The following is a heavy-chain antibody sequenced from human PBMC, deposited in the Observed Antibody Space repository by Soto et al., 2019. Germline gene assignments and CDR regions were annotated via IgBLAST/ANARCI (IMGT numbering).Heavy chain of an antibody. J-gene: IGHJ4*02. CDR1: GYTFTTYD. Sequence: ASVKVSCKASGYTFTTYDISWVRQATGQGLEWMGWMNPYSGNTGYAQKFQGRVTVTRNTSISTVYMEPSGLRPDDTAVYYYARRKERSGPHYFDYWGQGSQVTVPQ. V-gene: IGHV1-8*01. CDR3: ARRKERSGPHYFDY. D-gene: IGHD6-25*01. CDR2: MNPYSGNT.